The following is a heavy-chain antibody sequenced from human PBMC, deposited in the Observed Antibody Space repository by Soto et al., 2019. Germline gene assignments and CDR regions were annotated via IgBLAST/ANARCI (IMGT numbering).Heavy chain of an antibody. D-gene: IGHD6-19*01. CDR3: ARGGVAVAGSAYYGMDV. Sequence: TSETLSLTCAAYGGSFSGYYWSWIRQPPGKGLEWIGEINHSGSTNYNPSLKSRVTISVDTSKNQFSLKLSSVTAADTAVYYCARGGVAVAGSAYYGMDVWGQGTTVTVSS. V-gene: IGHV4-34*01. J-gene: IGHJ6*02. CDR2: INHSGST. CDR1: GGSFSGYY.